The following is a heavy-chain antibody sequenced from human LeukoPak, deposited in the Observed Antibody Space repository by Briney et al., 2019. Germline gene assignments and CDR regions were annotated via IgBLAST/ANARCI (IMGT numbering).Heavy chain of an antibody. V-gene: IGHV3-7*01. CDR3: AKYDFWSGYSFDF. CDR1: GFTFSSKW. Sequence: PGGSLRLSCAASGFTFSSKWMSWVRRAPGKGLEWVANIEQRDGSEKYYVDSVKGRFTISRDNAKNSLYLQMNSLRAEDTAVYYCAKYDFWSGYSFDFWGQGTLVTVSS. D-gene: IGHD3-3*01. J-gene: IGHJ4*02. CDR2: IEQRDGSEK.